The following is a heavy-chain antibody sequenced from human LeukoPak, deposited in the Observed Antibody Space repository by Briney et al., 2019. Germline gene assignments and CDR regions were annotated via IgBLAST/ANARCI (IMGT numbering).Heavy chain of an antibody. V-gene: IGHV3-23*01. CDR3: AKGIRDYYYGMDV. CDR1: GFTFSGYA. Sequence: GGSLRLSCAASGFTFSGYAMSWVRQAPGKGLEWVSAISGSGGSTYYADSVKGRFTISRDNSKNTLYLQMNSLRAEDTAVYYCAKGIRDYYYGMDVWGQGTTVTVSS. CDR2: ISGSGGST. J-gene: IGHJ6*02.